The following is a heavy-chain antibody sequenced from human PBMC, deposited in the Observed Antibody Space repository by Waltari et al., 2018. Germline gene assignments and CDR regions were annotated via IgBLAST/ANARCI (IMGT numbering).Heavy chain of an antibody. D-gene: IGHD6-19*01. Sequence: QVQLVESGGGVVQPGRSLRLSCEASGYTFSRQSIHWVRQAPGKGLEWVAIISSDGSKKYYADSVKGRFTISRDNSKNTLYLQMDSLRPEDTAMYYCAKDLQWLVDYWGQGTLVTVSS. J-gene: IGHJ4*02. CDR3: AKDLQWLVDY. V-gene: IGHV3-30-3*01. CDR2: ISSDGSKK. CDR1: GYTFSRQS.